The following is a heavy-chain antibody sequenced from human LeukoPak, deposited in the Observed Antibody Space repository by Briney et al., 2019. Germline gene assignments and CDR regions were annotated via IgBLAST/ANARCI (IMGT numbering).Heavy chain of an antibody. J-gene: IGHJ5*02. CDR1: GGTFSSYA. CDR3: ARFMIREVTADNWFDP. D-gene: IGHD3-10*01. Sequence: GASVKVSCKASGGTFSSYAISWVRQAPGQGLEWMGGIIPIFGTANYAQKFQGRVTITADESTSTAYMELSSLRSEDTAVYYCARFMIREVTADNWFDPWGQGTLVTVSS. CDR2: IIPIFGTA. V-gene: IGHV1-69*13.